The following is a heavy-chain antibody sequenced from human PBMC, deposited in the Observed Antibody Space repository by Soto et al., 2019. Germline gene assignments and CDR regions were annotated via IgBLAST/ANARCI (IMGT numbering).Heavy chain of an antibody. Sequence: LQESGPGLVKPSETLSLTCTVSGGSMSNYYWSWIRQPPGKGLEWIGYIYYSGSTNYNPSLKSRVTISVDTSKNQVSLKLSSVTAADTAVYYCARHLRSGGHSYYFDYWGQGTLVTVSS. J-gene: IGHJ4*02. CDR2: IYYSGST. CDR1: GGSMSNYY. D-gene: IGHD6-19*01. V-gene: IGHV4-59*08. CDR3: ARHLRSGGHSYYFDY.